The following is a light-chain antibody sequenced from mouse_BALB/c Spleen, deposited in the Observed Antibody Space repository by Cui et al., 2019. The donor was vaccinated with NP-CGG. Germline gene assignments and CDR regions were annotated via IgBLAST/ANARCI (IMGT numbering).Light chain of an antibody. V-gene: IGLV1*01. CDR3: ALWYSNHWV. CDR2: GTN. J-gene: IGLJ1*01. CDR1: TGAVIISNY. Sequence: QAVVTQESVLTTSPGETVTLTCRSSTGAVIISNYANWVQEKPDHLFTGLIGGTNNRAPGVPARFSGSLIGDKAALTITGAQTEDEAIYFCALWYSNHWVFGGGNKLTVL.